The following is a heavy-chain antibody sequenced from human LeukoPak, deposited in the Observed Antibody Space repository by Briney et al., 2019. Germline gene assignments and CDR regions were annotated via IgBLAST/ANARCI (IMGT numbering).Heavy chain of an antibody. J-gene: IGHJ4*02. Sequence: SVKVSCKASGYTFTSYAISWVRQAPGQGLEWMGGIIPIFGTANYAQKFQGRVTITADESTSTAYMELSSLRSEDTAVYYCARWTNYGDYEYYFDYWGQGTLVTVSS. CDR3: ARWTNYGDYEYYFDY. V-gene: IGHV1-69*13. CDR1: GYTFTSYA. CDR2: IIPIFGTA. D-gene: IGHD4-17*01.